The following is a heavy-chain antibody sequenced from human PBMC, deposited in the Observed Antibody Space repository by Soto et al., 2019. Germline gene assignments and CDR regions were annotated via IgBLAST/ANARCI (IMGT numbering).Heavy chain of an antibody. J-gene: IGHJ4*02. CDR3: ARGSFHYDLWSGYYLGY. D-gene: IGHD3-3*01. CDR2: INPSGGST. V-gene: IGHV1-46*01. CDR1: GYTFTSYY. Sequence: ASVKVSCKASGYTFTSYYMHWVRQAPGQGLEWMGIINPSGGSTSYAQKFQGRVTMTRDTSTSTVYMELSSLRSEDTAVYYCARGSFHYDLWSGYYLGYWGQGTLVTFSS.